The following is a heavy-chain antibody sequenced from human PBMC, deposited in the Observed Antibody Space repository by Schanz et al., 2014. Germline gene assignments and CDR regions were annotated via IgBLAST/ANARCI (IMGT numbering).Heavy chain of an antibody. CDR2: MSYDGSIK. CDR1: GFTFSTYA. D-gene: IGHD2-15*01. J-gene: IGHJ6*02. CDR3: AKGMGYCSGGTCYDYYYYGLDI. Sequence: DVQLLESGGGLVQPGGSLRLSCAASGFTFSTYAMSWVRQAPGKGLEWVAAMSYDGSIKYYGDSVKGRFTISRDNSENTLYLQMSSLSADDTAVFYCAKGMGYCSGGTCYDYYYYGLDIWGQGTTVTVSS. V-gene: IGHV3-23*05.